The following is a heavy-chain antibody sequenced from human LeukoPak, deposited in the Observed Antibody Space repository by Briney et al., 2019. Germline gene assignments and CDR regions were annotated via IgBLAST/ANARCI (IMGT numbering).Heavy chain of an antibody. CDR3: ARYHSSSWYPFDYYYYMDV. Sequence: ASVKVSCKASGGTFSSYAISWVRQAPGQGLEWMGGIIPIFGTANYAQKLQGRVTMTTDTSTSTAYMELRSLRSDDTAVYYCARYHSSSWYPFDYYYYMDVWGKGTTVTISS. J-gene: IGHJ6*03. CDR1: GGTFSSYA. V-gene: IGHV1-69*05. D-gene: IGHD6-13*01. CDR2: IIPIFGTA.